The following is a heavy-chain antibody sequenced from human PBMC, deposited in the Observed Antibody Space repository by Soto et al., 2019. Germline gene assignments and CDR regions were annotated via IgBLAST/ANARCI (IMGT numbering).Heavy chain of an antibody. CDR1: GGTFSSYA. CDR3: ARLPYYYDSSGYSYYFDY. CDR2: IIPTFGTA. V-gene: IGHV1-69*13. Sequence: SVKVSCKASGGTFSSYAISWVRQAPGQGLEWMGGIIPTFGTANYAQKFQGRVTITADESTSTAYMELSSLRSEDTAVYYCARLPYYYDSSGYSYYFDYWGQGTLVTVSS. D-gene: IGHD3-22*01. J-gene: IGHJ4*02.